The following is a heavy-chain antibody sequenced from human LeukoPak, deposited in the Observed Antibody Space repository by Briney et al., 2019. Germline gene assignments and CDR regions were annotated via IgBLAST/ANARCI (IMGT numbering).Heavy chain of an antibody. CDR2: ISGSGGST. J-gene: IGHJ4*02. D-gene: IGHD3-9*01. CDR3: AKRPIYFDY. Sequence: GGSLRLSCAASGFTFSSYAMSWVRQAPGKGLEWVSTISGSGGSTFYADSVKGRFTISRDNSKNTLYLQMNSLRAEDTAIYYCAKRPIYFDYWGQGTLVTVSS. CDR1: GFTFSSYA. V-gene: IGHV3-23*01.